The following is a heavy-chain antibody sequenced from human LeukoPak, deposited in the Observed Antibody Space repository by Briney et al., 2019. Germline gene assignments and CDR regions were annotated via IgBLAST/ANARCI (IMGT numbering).Heavy chain of an antibody. Sequence: ASVKVSCKVSGYTLTELSMHWVRQAPGKGLEWMGGFDPEDGETIYAQKFQGRVTMTEDTSTDTAYMELSSLRSEDTAVYYCATGPVTSSGYTTCGQGTLVTVSS. J-gene: IGHJ5*02. CDR2: FDPEDGET. CDR3: ATGPVTSSGYTT. CDR1: GYTLTELS. D-gene: IGHD3-22*01. V-gene: IGHV1-24*01.